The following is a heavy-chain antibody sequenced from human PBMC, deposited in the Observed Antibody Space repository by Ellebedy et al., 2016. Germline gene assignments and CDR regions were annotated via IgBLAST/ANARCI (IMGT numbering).Heavy chain of an antibody. D-gene: IGHD4-17*01. J-gene: IGHJ4*02. V-gene: IGHV3-30*18. CDR3: GKGRAMTTETSVDY. Sequence: GESLKISCAASGFSFSNYAIHWVRQAPGKGLEWVAGLSFDETNKHYAESVKGRFTMYRDNSKSTLVLHMNSLRPDDTAVYYCGKGRAMTTETSVDYWGQGTLVTVSS. CDR2: LSFDETNK. CDR1: GFSFSNYA.